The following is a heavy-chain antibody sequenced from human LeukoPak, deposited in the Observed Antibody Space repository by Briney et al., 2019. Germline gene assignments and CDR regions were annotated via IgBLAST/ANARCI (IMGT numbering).Heavy chain of an antibody. CDR1: GFTFSSYG. V-gene: IGHV3-23*01. CDR3: AKLRDGDYGAYYYYYMDV. Sequence: QPGGSLRLSCAASGFTFSSYGMTWVRQSPGKGLEWVSGISGNGGSTYYADSVKGRFTISRDNSKNTLYLQMNSLRAEDTAVYYCAKLRDGDYGAYYYYYMDVWGKGTTVTISS. J-gene: IGHJ6*03. D-gene: IGHD4-17*01. CDR2: ISGNGGST.